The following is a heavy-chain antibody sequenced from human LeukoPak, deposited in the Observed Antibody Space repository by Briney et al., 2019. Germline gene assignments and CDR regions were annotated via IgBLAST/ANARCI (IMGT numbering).Heavy chain of an antibody. D-gene: IGHD6-19*01. CDR3: ARGGRGWYVPLDY. V-gene: IGHV3-30*04. CDR2: ISYDGSNK. CDR1: GFTFSTYT. Sequence: PGRSLTLSCAASGFTFSTYTMHWVRQAPGEGLEGVADISYDGSNKYYADSVKGRFTISRDNSKNTLYLQMNSLRAEDTAVYYCARGGRGWYVPLDYWGQGTLVTVSS. J-gene: IGHJ4*02.